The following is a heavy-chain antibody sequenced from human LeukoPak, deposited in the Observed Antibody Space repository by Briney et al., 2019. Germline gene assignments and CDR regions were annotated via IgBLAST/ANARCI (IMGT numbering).Heavy chain of an antibody. CDR3: ARYSSSWYSPFDY. CDR2: IYYSGST. Sequence: PSETLSLTCTVSGGSISSSSYYWGWIRQPPWKGLEWIGSIYYSGSTYYNPSLKSRVTISVDTSKNQFSLKLSSVTAADTAVYYCARYSSSWYSPFDYWGQGTLVTVSS. CDR1: GGSISSSSYY. D-gene: IGHD6-13*01. J-gene: IGHJ4*02. V-gene: IGHV4-39*01.